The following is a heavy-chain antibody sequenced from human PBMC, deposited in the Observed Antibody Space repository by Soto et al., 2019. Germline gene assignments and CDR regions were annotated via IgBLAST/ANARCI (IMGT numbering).Heavy chain of an antibody. D-gene: IGHD6-19*01. V-gene: IGHV3-21*01. CDR1: GFTFSSYS. J-gene: IGHJ4*02. CDR2: ISSSSSYI. CDR3: AREGAVAGNYDY. Sequence: EVQLVESGGGLVKPGGSLRLSCAASGFTFSSYSMNWVRQAPGKGLEWVSSISSSSSYIYYADSVKGRFTISRDNAKNSLYLQMNSLRAEDTAVYSCAREGAVAGNYDYWGPVTLVTVSS.